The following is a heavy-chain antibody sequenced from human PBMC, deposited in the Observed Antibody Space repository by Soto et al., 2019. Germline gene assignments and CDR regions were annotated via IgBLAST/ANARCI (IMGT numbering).Heavy chain of an antibody. Sequence: QVQLVQSGAEVKKPGASVKVSCKASGYTFTGYYMHWVRQAPGQGLEWMGWINPNSGGTNYAQKFQGWVTMTRDTSLSTAYMELSRLRSDDTAVYYCARGGTDGDYERNWFDPWGQGTLVTVSS. V-gene: IGHV1-2*04. CDR3: ARGGTDGDYERNWFDP. D-gene: IGHD4-17*01. J-gene: IGHJ5*02. CDR1: GYTFTGYY. CDR2: INPNSGGT.